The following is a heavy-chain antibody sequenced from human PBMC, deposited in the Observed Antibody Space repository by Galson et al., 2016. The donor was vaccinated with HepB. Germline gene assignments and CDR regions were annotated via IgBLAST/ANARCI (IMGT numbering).Heavy chain of an antibody. V-gene: IGHV3-23*01. CDR3: AEEPWRHGNPYFDY. CDR2: LRDVGDAA. CDR1: GFTFNNYA. J-gene: IGHJ4*02. Sequence: SLRLSCAASGFTFNNYAMSWVRQAPGKGLEWVSGLRDVGDAAYYADSVKGRFTISRDNSKNTLSLQMNSLRVEDTAVYYCAEEPWRHGNPYFDYCGQGALVTVSS. D-gene: IGHD1-1*01.